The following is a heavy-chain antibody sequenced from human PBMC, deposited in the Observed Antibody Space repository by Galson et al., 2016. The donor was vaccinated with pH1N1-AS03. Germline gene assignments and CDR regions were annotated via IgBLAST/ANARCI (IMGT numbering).Heavy chain of an antibody. CDR2: ITGSDVTT. V-gene: IGHV3-23*01. CDR3: AEDGGSSGFDFDY. J-gene: IGHJ4*02. Sequence: SLRLSCAASGFTFSSYSMNWVRQAPGKGLEWVSYITGSDVTTYADSVKGRFSISRDNSKNMLYLQMNSLRAEDTAVYYCAEDGGSSGFDFDYWGLGTLVTGSS. CDR1: GFTFSSYS. D-gene: IGHD5-12*01.